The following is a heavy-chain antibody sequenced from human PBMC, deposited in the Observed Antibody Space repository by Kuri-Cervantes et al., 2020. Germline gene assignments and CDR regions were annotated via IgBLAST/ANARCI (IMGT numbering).Heavy chain of an antibody. D-gene: IGHD1-26*01. CDR2: ISGSGGST. Sequence: GGSLRLSCAASGFTFSSYAMSWVRQAPGKGLEWVSAISGSGGSTYYADSVKGRFTISRDNSKNTLYLQMNSLKTEDTALYYCVRERLRGSGSYVDGFDVWGQGTMVTVSS. CDR3: VRERLRGSGSYVDGFDV. J-gene: IGHJ3*01. V-gene: IGHV3-23*01. CDR1: GFTFSSYA.